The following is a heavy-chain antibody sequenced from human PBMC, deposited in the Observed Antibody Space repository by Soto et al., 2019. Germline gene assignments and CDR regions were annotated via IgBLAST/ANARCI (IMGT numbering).Heavy chain of an antibody. Sequence: SETLSLTCTVSGDSISTFYWGWMRQSPGKELEWIGYVYYTGSTNYNPSLKSRVTISVDRSKNQFSLKLTSANAADTAVYYCARGRTVRNYADDSSDYFYFFDYWGQGXQVTVYS. D-gene: IGHD3-22*01. V-gene: IGHV4-59*01. CDR2: VYYTGST. CDR3: ARGRTVRNYADDSSDYFYFFDY. J-gene: IGHJ4*02. CDR1: GDSISTFY.